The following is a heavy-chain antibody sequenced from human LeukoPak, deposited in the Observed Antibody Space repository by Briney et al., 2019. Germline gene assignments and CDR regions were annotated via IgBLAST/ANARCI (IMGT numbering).Heavy chain of an antibody. Sequence: ASVKVSCKASGYTFTGYYMHWVRQAPGQGLEWMGWINPNSGGTNYAQKFQGRVTMTRDTSISTAYMELSRLRSDDTAVYYCARDHAAAAGTDFDYWGQGTLVTVSS. D-gene: IGHD6-13*01. J-gene: IGHJ4*02. V-gene: IGHV1-2*02. CDR1: GYTFTGYY. CDR3: ARDHAAAAGTDFDY. CDR2: INPNSGGT.